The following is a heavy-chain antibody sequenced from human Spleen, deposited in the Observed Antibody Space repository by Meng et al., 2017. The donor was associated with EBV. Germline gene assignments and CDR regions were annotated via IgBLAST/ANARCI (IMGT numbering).Heavy chain of an antibody. Sequence: VQLQESGPGLVKPSGTLSLTCAVSNGSISSNKWWSWVRQSPGKGLEWIGEISHSGSPNYNPSPKSRVTMSVDKSKNYFSLNLSSVTAADTAVYYCAREEGSSSSWALGYWGQGILVTVSS. V-gene: IGHV4-4*02. CDR2: ISHSGSP. CDR3: AREEGSSSSWALGY. D-gene: IGHD6-13*01. CDR1: NGSISSNKW. J-gene: IGHJ4*02.